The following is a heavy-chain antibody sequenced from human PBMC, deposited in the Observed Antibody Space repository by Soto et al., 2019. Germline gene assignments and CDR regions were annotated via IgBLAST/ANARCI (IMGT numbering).Heavy chain of an antibody. J-gene: IGHJ4*02. D-gene: IGHD1-26*01. CDR2: IKSRGAGGTT. CDR1: GFTFTKAW. V-gene: IGHV3-15*01. CDR3: NRDPWQWESEDF. Sequence: EVQLVESGGGLVKPGVSLRLSCAGSGFTFTKAWMGWVRQAPGKGLEWVGRIKSRGAGGTTDFATYVKGRFTMSRDDSKNMVYLQMNNLKIEDTAVYYCNRDPWQWESEDFWGQGTLVTVSS.